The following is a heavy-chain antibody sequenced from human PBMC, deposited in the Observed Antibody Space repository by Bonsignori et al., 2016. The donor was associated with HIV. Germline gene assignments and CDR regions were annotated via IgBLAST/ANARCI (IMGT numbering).Heavy chain of an antibody. CDR1: GGSFSGYY. CDR3: ARVPGHYDFWSGYHKGAYMDV. V-gene: IGHV4-34*01. D-gene: IGHD3-3*01. Sequence: SETLSLTCAVYGGSFSGYYWSWIRQPPGKGLEWIGEINHSGSTNYNPSLKSRVTISVDTSKNQFSLKLSSVTAADTAVYYCARVPGHYDFWSGYHKGAYMDVWGKGTTVTVSS. J-gene: IGHJ6*03. CDR2: INHSGST.